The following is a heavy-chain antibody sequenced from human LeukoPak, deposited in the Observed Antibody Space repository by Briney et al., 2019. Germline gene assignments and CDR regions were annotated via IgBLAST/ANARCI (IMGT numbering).Heavy chain of an antibody. CDR2: IYYSGST. V-gene: IGHV4-59*01. J-gene: IGHJ5*02. CDR1: GGSISSYY. CDR3: ARGDGYNLGWFDP. Sequence: PSETLSLTCTVSGGSISSYYWSWIRQPPGKGLEWIGYIYYSGSTNYNPSLKSRVTISVDTSKNQFSLKLSSVTAADTAVYYCARGDGYNLGWFDPWGQGTLVTVSS. D-gene: IGHD5-24*01.